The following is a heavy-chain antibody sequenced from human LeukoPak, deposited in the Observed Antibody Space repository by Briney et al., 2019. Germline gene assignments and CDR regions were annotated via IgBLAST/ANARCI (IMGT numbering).Heavy chain of an antibody. V-gene: IGHV3-23*01. D-gene: IGHD6-19*01. CDR1: GFTFSSYA. J-gene: IGHJ4*02. CDR3: AKDLALVSGWYGTFDY. Sequence: GGSLRLSCAASGFTFSSYAMSWVRQAPGKGLEWVSAISGSGGSTYYADPVKGRFTISRDNSKNTLYLQMNSLRAEDTAVYYCAKDLALVSGWYGTFDYWGQGTLVTASS. CDR2: ISGSGGST.